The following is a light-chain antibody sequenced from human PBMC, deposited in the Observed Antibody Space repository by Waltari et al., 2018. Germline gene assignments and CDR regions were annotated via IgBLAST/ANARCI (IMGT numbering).Light chain of an antibody. J-gene: IGKJ1*01. Sequence: EVVLTQSPATLSLSPGDRATLTGRASQSVSSYLAWYQHKPGQAPKLLIYDASNRATGIPDRFSGSGSGTDFTLTISSLEPEDFAVYYCQQRINWPPTFGQGTKVEI. CDR1: QSVSSY. CDR3: QQRINWPPT. CDR2: DAS. V-gene: IGKV3-11*01.